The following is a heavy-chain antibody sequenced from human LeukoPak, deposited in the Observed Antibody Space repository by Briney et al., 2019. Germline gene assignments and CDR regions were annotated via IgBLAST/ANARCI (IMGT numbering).Heavy chain of an antibody. Sequence: GSSVKVSCKASGGTFSSYAISWVRQAPGQGLEWMGGIIPIFGTANYAQKFQGRVTITTDESTSTAYMELSSLRSEDTAVYYCARGGKHYDFWSGYSADGGSPEYYFDYWGQGTLVTVSS. CDR3: ARGGKHYDFWSGYSADGGSPEYYFDY. D-gene: IGHD3-3*01. CDR2: IIPIFGTA. CDR1: GGTFSSYA. V-gene: IGHV1-69*05. J-gene: IGHJ4*02.